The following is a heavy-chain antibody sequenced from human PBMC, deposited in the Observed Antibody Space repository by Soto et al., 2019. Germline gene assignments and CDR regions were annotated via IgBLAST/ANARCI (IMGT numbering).Heavy chain of an antibody. CDR2: IWYDGSNK. V-gene: IGHV3-33*01. CDR3: ARETYDSSGYYVNWFDP. Sequence: PGGSLRLSCAASGFTFSSYGMHWVRQAPGKGLEWVAVIWYDGSNKYYADYVKGRFTISRDNSKNTLYLQMNSLRAEDTAVYYCARETYDSSGYYVNWFDPWGQGTLVTVSS. D-gene: IGHD3-22*01. J-gene: IGHJ5*02. CDR1: GFTFSSYG.